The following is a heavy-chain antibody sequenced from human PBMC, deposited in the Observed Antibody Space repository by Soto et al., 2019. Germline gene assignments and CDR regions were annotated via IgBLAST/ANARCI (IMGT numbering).Heavy chain of an antibody. V-gene: IGHV1-58*01. D-gene: IGHD1-7*01. Sequence: GASVKVSCKASGFTFTSSAVQWVRQARGQRLEWIGWIVVGSGNTNYAQKFQERVTITRDMSTSTAYMELSSLRSEDTAVYYCAADPSSGTSGDIYYYYYGMHVWGQGTTVTVSS. CDR1: GFTFTSSA. CDR2: IVVGSGNT. J-gene: IGHJ6*02. CDR3: AADPSSGTSGDIYYYYYGMHV.